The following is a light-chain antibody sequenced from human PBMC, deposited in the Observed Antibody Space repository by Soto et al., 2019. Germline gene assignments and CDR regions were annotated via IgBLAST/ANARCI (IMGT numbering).Light chain of an antibody. CDR2: SDN. V-gene: IGLV1-44*01. CDR3: AAWDDSLDAAV. Sequence: QSVLTQPPSASGAPGQRVTISCSGSSSNIGTNTVNWYQHLPGTAPKLLIYSDNQRPSGVPDRFSASNSGTSAFLAISGLQSEDEADYYCAAWDDSLDAAVFGGGTQLTVL. J-gene: IGLJ7*01. CDR1: SSNIGTNT.